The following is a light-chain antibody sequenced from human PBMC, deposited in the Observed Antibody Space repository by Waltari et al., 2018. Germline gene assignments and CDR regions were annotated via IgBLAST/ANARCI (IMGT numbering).Light chain of an antibody. V-gene: IGLV5-45*03. CDR2: YKSDSDN. CDR3: MIWHSSAWV. CDR1: SGINVGSSR. J-gene: IGLJ3*02. Sequence: QAVLTQPSSLSASPGASASLTCTLRSGINVGSSRIYWYQQRPGSPPQYLLRYKSDSDNQQGSGVPSRFSGSKDVSANAGILLISGLQSEDEADYYCMIWHSSAWVFGGGTKLTVL.